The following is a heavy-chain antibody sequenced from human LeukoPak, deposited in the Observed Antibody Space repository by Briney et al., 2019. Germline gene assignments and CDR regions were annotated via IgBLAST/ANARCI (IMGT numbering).Heavy chain of an antibody. J-gene: IGHJ5*02. V-gene: IGHV4-39*07. CDR1: GGSISSSSYY. D-gene: IGHD3-3*01. CDR2: IYYSGST. Sequence: SETLSLPCTVSGGSISSSSYYWGWIRQPPGKGLEWIGSIYYSGSTYYNPSLKSRVTISVDTSKNQFSLKLSSVTAAHTAVYYCARSTQYYDFWSGYFPDWFDPWGQGTLVTVSS. CDR3: ARSTQYYDFWSGYFPDWFDP.